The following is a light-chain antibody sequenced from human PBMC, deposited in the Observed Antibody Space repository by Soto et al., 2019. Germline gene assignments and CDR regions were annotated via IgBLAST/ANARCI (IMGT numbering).Light chain of an antibody. V-gene: IGKV1-5*01. Sequence: DIHMTQSPSTPSSFVGARVTITCPASQSISTRLAWYQQKSGKAPHLLICDASTLESGVSSRFSGSGSGTEVTLTISSLQAADGSTYYCQQYNTYPWTFGQGTKVDNK. J-gene: IGKJ1*01. CDR1: QSISTR. CDR2: DAS. CDR3: QQYNTYPWT.